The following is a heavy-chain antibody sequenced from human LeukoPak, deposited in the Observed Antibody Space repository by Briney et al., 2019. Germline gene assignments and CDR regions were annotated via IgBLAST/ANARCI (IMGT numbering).Heavy chain of an antibody. CDR2: IYYSGRT. V-gene: IGHV4-61*05. CDR1: GGSISSSSYY. Sequence: SETLSLTCTVSGGSISSSSYYWSWIRQPPGKGLEWIGYIYYSGRTNYNPSLKSRVTISVDTSKNQFSLKLSSVTAADTAVYYCARLRKQQLDFDYWGQGTLVTVSS. D-gene: IGHD6-13*01. J-gene: IGHJ4*02. CDR3: ARLRKQQLDFDY.